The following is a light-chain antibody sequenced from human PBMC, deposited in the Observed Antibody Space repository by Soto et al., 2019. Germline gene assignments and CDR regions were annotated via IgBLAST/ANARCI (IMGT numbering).Light chain of an antibody. Sequence: QSALTQPASVSGSPGQSITIPCTRTSSDVGGYNYVSWYQQHPGKAPKLMIYEVSNRPSGVSNRFSGSKSGNTASLTISGLQAEDEADYYCSSYTSSSTRVFGAGTKVTVL. CDR2: EVS. CDR1: SSDVGGYNY. V-gene: IGLV2-14*01. J-gene: IGLJ1*01. CDR3: SSYTSSSTRV.